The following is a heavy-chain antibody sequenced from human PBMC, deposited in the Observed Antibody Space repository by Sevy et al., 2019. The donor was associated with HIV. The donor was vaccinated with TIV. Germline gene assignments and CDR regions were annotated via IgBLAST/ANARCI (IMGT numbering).Heavy chain of an antibody. CDR3: AKERRVTMVRGVISSQDY. Sequence: GESLKISCAASGFTFSSYAMSWVRQAPGKGLEWVSAISGSGGSTYYADSVKGRFTISRDNSKNTLYLQMNSLRAEDTAVYYCAKERRVTMVRGVISSQDYWGQGTLVTVSS. D-gene: IGHD3-10*01. V-gene: IGHV3-23*01. CDR1: GFTFSSYA. J-gene: IGHJ4*02. CDR2: ISGSGGST.